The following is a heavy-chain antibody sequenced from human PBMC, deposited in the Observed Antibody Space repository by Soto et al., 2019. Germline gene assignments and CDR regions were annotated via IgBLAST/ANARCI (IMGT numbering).Heavy chain of an antibody. CDR2: IYYSGST. D-gene: IGHD6-13*01. J-gene: IGHJ6*02. CDR3: ARSRNSSSWGYYYYYYGMDV. V-gene: IGHV4-59*01. Sequence: KSSETLSLTCTVSGGSISSYYWSWIRQPPGKGLEWIGYIYYSGSTNYNPSLKSRVTISVDTSKNQFSLKLSFVTAADTAVYYCARSRNSSSWGYYYYYYGMDVWGQGTTVTVSS. CDR1: GGSISSYY.